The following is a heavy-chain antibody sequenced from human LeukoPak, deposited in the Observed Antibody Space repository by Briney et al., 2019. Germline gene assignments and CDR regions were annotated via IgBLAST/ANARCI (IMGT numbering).Heavy chain of an antibody. Sequence: GGSLRLSCVASGFTFSNYAMHWVRQPVGKGLEWVSALTTGGDTYYADSVKGRFTISREDAKNSLYLQMDSLTAEDTAVYYCTRLRGIAAPGGHDAFDVWGQGTMVTVSS. D-gene: IGHD6-6*01. CDR2: LTTGGDT. CDR3: TRLRGIAAPGGHDAFDV. V-gene: IGHV3-13*01. CDR1: GFTFSNYA. J-gene: IGHJ3*01.